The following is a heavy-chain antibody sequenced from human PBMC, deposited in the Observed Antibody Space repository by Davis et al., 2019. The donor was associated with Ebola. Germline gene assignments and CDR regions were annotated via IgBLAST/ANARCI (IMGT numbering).Heavy chain of an antibody. J-gene: IGHJ3*02. V-gene: IGHV3-21*01. D-gene: IGHD1-26*01. CDR1: GFTFSSYS. CDR2: ISSSSSYI. Sequence: PGGSLRLSCAASGFTFSSYSMNWVRQAPGKGLEWVSSISSSSSYIYYADSVKGRFTISRDNAKNSLYLQMNSLRAEDTAVYYCARDVGGEGATTGGDAFDIWGQGTMVTVSS. CDR3: ARDVGGEGATTGGDAFDI.